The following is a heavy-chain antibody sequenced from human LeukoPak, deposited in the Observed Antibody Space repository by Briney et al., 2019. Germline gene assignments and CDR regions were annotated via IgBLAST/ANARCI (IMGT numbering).Heavy chain of an antibody. CDR1: GGTFSSYA. Sequence: SVKVSCKASGGTFSSYAISWVRQAPGQGLEWMGRIIPIFGIANYAQKFQSRVTITADKSTSTAYMELSSLRSEDTAVYYCARSLFPSGSAFDIWGQGTMVTVSS. J-gene: IGHJ3*02. V-gene: IGHV1-69*04. CDR3: ARSLFPSGSAFDI. CDR2: IIPIFGIA. D-gene: IGHD1-26*01.